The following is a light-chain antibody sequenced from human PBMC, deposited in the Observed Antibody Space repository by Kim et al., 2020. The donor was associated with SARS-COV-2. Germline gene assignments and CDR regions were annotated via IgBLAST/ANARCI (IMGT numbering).Light chain of an antibody. Sequence: HSLTISCTGTINNVGTNNLVSWYQQHPGKAPKLMISDVSDRASGVSVRFSGSKSGNTASLTISGLQAEDEADYYCSSYTSTSTLIFGGGTQLTVL. CDR2: DVS. CDR3: SSYTSTSTLI. J-gene: IGLJ2*01. V-gene: IGLV2-14*03. CDR1: INNVGTNNL.